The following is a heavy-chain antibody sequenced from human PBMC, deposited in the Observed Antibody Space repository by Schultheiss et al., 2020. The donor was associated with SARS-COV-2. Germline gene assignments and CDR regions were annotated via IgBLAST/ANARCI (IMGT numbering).Heavy chain of an antibody. CDR3: AKHDYGDYFDY. CDR2: ISYDGSNK. J-gene: IGHJ4*02. Sequence: GESLKISCAASGFTFSSYAMHWVRQAPGKGLEWVAVISYDGSNKYYADSVKGRFTISRDNSKNTLYLQMNSLRAEDTAVYYCAKHDYGDYFDYWGQGTLVTVSS. V-gene: IGHV3-30*04. CDR1: GFTFSSYA. D-gene: IGHD4-17*01.